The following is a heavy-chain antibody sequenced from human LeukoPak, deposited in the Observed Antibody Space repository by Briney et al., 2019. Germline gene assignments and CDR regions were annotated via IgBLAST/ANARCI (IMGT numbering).Heavy chain of an antibody. D-gene: IGHD3-22*01. J-gene: IGHJ5*02. CDR2: ISDYNGNT. CDR3: ARDGPDRAAWFDP. Sequence: ASVKVSCKASGYTFSSYGISWVRQAPGQGLEWMGWISDYNGNTNYAQKVQGRVTMTTDPFTSTAYVELRSLRSDDTAVYCCARDGPDRAAWFDPWGQGTLVTVSS. CDR1: GYTFSSYG. V-gene: IGHV1-18*01.